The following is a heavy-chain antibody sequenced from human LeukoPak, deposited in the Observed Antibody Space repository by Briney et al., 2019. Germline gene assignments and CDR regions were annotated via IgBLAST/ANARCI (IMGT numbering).Heavy chain of an antibody. CDR2: INHSGST. J-gene: IGHJ5*02. CDR1: GGSFSGYY. CDR3: ARAGNGFDP. D-gene: IGHD1-1*01. V-gene: IGHV4-34*01. Sequence: PSETLSLTCAVYGGSFSGYYWSWIRQPPGKGLEWIGEINHSGSTNYNPSLKSRVTISVDTSKNQFSLRLSSVTAADTAVYYCARAGNGFDPWGQGTLVTVSS.